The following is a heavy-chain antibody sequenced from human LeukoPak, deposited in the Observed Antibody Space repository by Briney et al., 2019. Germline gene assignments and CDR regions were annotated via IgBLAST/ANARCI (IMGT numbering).Heavy chain of an antibody. D-gene: IGHD3-22*01. Sequence: GGSLRLSCAASGFTFNNYAMSWVRQAPGKGLEWVSAISGSGGSTYYADSVKGRFTISRDNSKNTLYLQMNSLRAEDTAVYYCAKLGYYDSSGYYSDYWGQGTLVTVSS. V-gene: IGHV3-23*01. CDR2: ISGSGGST. CDR3: AKLGYYDSSGYYSDY. CDR1: GFTFNNYA. J-gene: IGHJ4*02.